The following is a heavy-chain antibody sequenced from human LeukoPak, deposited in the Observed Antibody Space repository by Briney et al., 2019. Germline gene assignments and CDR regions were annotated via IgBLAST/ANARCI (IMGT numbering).Heavy chain of an antibody. D-gene: IGHD2-2*01. V-gene: IGHV3-21*01. CDR1: GFTFSSYT. J-gene: IGHJ3*02. CDR3: ARDRDMVVTPGATGGAFDI. Sequence: GGSLRLSCAASGFTFSSYTMNWVRQAPGKGLEWVSSISSSSSYIYYADSVKGRFTISRDNAKNSLYLQMNSLRAEDTAVYFCARDRDMVVTPGATGGAFDIWGQGTMVTVSS. CDR2: ISSSSSYI.